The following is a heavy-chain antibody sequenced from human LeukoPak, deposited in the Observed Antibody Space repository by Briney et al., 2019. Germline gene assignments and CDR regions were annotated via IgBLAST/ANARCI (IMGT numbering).Heavy chain of an antibody. CDR1: GGSISSSNYY. CDR2: IYYSGST. CDR3: ARGQGGGYSYGYFSYYFDY. V-gene: IGHV4-61*05. D-gene: IGHD5-18*01. Sequence: SETLSLTCTVSGGSISSSNYYWGWIRQPPGKGLEWIGYIYYSGSTNYNPSLKSRVTISVDTSKNQFSLKLSSVTAADTAVYYCARGQGGGYSYGYFSYYFDYWGQGTLVTVSS. J-gene: IGHJ4*02.